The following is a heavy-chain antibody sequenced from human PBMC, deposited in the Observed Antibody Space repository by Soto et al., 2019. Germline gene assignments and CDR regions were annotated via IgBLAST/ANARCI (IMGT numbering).Heavy chain of an antibody. V-gene: IGHV1-18*04. CDR1: GYMFTSCG. Sequence: ASVKVSCKAAGYMFTSCGISWLRQAPGQGLEWMGWISAHNDDTNYAQNLQGRVTMTTDRSTSTAYMELRSLRSDDTAVYYCAREPHGSGSFYRVWGQGSLVTVSS. CDR3: AREPHGSGSFYRV. D-gene: IGHD3-10*01. CDR2: ISAHNDDT. J-gene: IGHJ4*02.